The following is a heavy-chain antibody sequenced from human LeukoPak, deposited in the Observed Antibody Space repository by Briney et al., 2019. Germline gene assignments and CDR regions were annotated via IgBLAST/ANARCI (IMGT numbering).Heavy chain of an antibody. Sequence: SSETLSLTCTVSGGSISSYYWSWIRQPPGKGLEWIGYIYYSGSTNYNPSLKSRVTISVDTSKNQFSLRLSSVTAADTAVYFCARMKWGKIYYFDYWGQGTLVTVSS. D-gene: IGHD3-16*01. V-gene: IGHV4-59*12. CDR1: GGSISSYY. J-gene: IGHJ4*02. CDR2: IYYSGST. CDR3: ARMKWGKIYYFDY.